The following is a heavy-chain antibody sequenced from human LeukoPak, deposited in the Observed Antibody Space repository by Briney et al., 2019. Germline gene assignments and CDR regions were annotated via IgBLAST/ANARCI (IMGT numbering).Heavy chain of an antibody. CDR1: GYTFTVYY. CDR3: ARVPLPITRTTGYMDV. D-gene: IGHD1-20*01. Sequence: ASVTVSCKASGYTFTVYYMHWVRQAPGQGLEWMGWINPNSGGTNYAQKFQGRVTMTRDTSISTAYMELSRLRSDDTAVYYCARVPLPITRTTGYMDVWGKGTTVTVSS. CDR2: INPNSGGT. J-gene: IGHJ6*03. V-gene: IGHV1-2*02.